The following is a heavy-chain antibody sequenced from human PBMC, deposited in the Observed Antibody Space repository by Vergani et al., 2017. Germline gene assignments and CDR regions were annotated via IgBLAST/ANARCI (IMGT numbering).Heavy chain of an antibody. V-gene: IGHV3-30*02. CDR2: TRPHEDGA. J-gene: IGHJ5*02. CDR3: GKTQGTVVGTWWFDP. Sequence: QVQLVESGGGVVQPGGSMRLSCSASGLTLSSYGVHWVRQAPGRGLESVTFTRPHEDGALYSASVRGRFTVSRDNSKNTLYLEMNRLNVDDTAIYYCGKTQGTVVGTWWFDPWGQGTPVTVSS. CDR1: GLTLSSYG. D-gene: IGHD1-7*01.